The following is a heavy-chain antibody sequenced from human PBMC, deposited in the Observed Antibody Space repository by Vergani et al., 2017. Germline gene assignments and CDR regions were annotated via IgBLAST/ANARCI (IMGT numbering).Heavy chain of an antibody. D-gene: IGHD2-2*01. CDR1: GFTFSSYS. Sequence: EVQLVESGGGLVKPGGSLRLSCAASGFTFSSYSMNWVRQAPGKGLEWVSSISSSSSYIYYADSVKGRFTISRDNAKNSLYLQMNSLRAEDTAVYYCARVNVDLSSFDYWGQGTLVTVSS. J-gene: IGHJ4*02. V-gene: IGHV3-21*01. CDR2: ISSSSSYI. CDR3: ARVNVDLSSFDY.